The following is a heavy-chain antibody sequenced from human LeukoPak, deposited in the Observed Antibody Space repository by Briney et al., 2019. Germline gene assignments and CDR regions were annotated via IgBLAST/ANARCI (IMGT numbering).Heavy chain of an antibody. CDR3: AREGVEMATSIAPRGGYMDV. J-gene: IGHJ6*03. Sequence: GGSLRLSCAASGFTFSSYGMHWVRQAPGKGLEWVAVISYDGSNKYYADSVKGRFTISRDNSKNTLYLQMNSLRAEDTAVYYCAREGVEMATSIAPRGGYMDVWGKGTTVTVSS. CDR2: ISYDGSNK. V-gene: IGHV3-30*03. CDR1: GFTFSSYG. D-gene: IGHD5-24*01.